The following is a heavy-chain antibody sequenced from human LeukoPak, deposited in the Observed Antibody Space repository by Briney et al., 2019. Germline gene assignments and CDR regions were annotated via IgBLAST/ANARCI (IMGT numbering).Heavy chain of an antibody. J-gene: IGHJ4*02. D-gene: IGHD3-9*01. Sequence: PGGSLRLSCAASGFTFSSYAMHWVRQAPGKGLEWVAVISYDGSNKYYADSVKGRFTISRDNSKNTLYLQMNSLRAEDTAVYYCARGYFDWLLSYFDYWGQGTLVTVSS. CDR3: ARGYFDWLLSYFDY. V-gene: IGHV3-30-3*01. CDR1: GFTFSSYA. CDR2: ISYDGSNK.